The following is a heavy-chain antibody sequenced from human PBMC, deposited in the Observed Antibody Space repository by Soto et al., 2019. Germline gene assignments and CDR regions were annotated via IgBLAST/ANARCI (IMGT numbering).Heavy chain of an antibody. Sequence: PSKTLSLTCAISGDSVSSNSAAWNWIRQSPSRGLEWLGRTYYRSKWYNDYAVSVKSRITINPDTSKNQFSLQLNSVTPEDTAVYSCARGPLISSRWYAIFDYWGQGTLVTVSS. V-gene: IGHV6-1*01. J-gene: IGHJ4*02. D-gene: IGHD6-13*01. CDR2: TYYRSKWYN. CDR1: GDSVSSNSAA. CDR3: ARGPLISSRWYAIFDY.